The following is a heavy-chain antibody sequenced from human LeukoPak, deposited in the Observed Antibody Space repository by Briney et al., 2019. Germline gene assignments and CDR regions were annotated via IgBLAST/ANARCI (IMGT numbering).Heavy chain of an antibody. D-gene: IGHD3-10*01. CDR1: GYSFSIYW. CDR3: ARQDPAGEYYFDH. Sequence: GESLKISCKGSGYSFSIYWIGWVRQMPGKGLEWMGIIYPGDSDTRYNPSFQGQVTISADKSLSTAYLQWSSLKASDAAMYYWARQDPAGEYYFDHWGQGTLVTVST. CDR2: IYPGDSDT. J-gene: IGHJ4*02. V-gene: IGHV5-51*01.